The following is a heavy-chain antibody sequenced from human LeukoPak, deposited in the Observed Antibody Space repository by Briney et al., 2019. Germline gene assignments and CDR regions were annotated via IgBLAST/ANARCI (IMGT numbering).Heavy chain of an antibody. CDR2: INAYNGDI. V-gene: IGHV1-18*01. CDR1: GYTFTNYT. J-gene: IGHJ4*02. CDR3: AKVGTAWLIHQH. D-gene: IGHD3-22*01. Sequence: ASVKVSCKASGYTFTNYTISWVRQAPGQGLEGMGWINAYNGDIKYSQKFQDRVTMTTDTSTNTAYMELRSLRPDDTALYYCAKVGTAWLIHQHWGQGTLVTVSS.